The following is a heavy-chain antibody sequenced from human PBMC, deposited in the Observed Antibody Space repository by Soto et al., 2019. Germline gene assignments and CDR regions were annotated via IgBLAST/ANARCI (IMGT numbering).Heavy chain of an antibody. D-gene: IGHD1-7*01. J-gene: IGHJ4*02. Sequence: SETLSLTCTVSGGSISSGDYYWSWIRQPPGKGLEWIGYIYYSGSTYYNPSLKSRVTISVDTSKNQFSLKLSSVTAADTAVYYCARDVVTGTTTYTDYWGQGTLVTVSS. V-gene: IGHV4-30-4*01. CDR3: ARDVVTGTTTYTDY. CDR1: GGSISSGDYY. CDR2: IYYSGST.